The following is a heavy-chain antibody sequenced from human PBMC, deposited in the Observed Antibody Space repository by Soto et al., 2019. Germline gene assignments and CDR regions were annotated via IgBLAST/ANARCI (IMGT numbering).Heavy chain of an antibody. CDR2: IYYSGTT. CDR1: GGSVSSGSYY. D-gene: IGHD2-8*01. CDR3: AREEAPQWFTKGYYGMDV. J-gene: IGHJ6*02. Sequence: PSETLSLTCTVSGGSVSSGSYYWTWIRQPPGKGLEWLGYIYYSGTTNYNPPLKSRITISVDTSGNQFSLKLSSVTAADTAVYYCAREEAPQWFTKGYYGMDVWGQGTTVTVS. V-gene: IGHV4-61*01.